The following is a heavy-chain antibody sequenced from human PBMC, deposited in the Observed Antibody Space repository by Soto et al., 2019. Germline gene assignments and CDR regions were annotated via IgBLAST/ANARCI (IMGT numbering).Heavy chain of an antibody. CDR3: ARVPPCSSTSCYRGVYGMDV. J-gene: IGHJ6*02. CDR1: GYTLNELS. V-gene: IGHV1-24*01. CDR2: FDPEDGET. D-gene: IGHD2-2*01. Sequence: ASVKVSCKVSGYTLNELSMHWVRQAPGKGLEWMGGFDPEDGETVYAQKFQGRVTMTEDTSTDIANMELSSLRSEDTAVYYCARVPPCSSTSCYRGVYGMDVWGQGTTVTVSS.